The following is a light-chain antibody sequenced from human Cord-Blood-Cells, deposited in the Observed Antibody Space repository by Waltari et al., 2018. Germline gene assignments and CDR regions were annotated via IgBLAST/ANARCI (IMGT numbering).Light chain of an antibody. V-gene: IGLV2-14*01. J-gene: IGLJ2*01. Sequence: QSALTQPASVSGSPGQSITISCTGTSSAVGGYNYVSWYPQQPDKATKLMIYDGSKLPSGVSNRFSCSKSGNTASLTISGLQAEDEADYYCSSYTSSSTVVFGGGTKLTVL. CDR3: SSYTSSSTVV. CDR1: SSAVGGYNY. CDR2: DGS.